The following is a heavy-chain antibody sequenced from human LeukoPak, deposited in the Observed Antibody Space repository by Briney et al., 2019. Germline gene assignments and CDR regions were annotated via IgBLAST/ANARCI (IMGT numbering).Heavy chain of an antibody. CDR2: ISGSGSSI. CDR1: GFTFSDYY. Sequence: GGSLRLSCAASGFTFSDYYMSWIRQAPGKGLEWVSYISGSGSSIYYADSVKGRFTISRDNAKNSLYLQMNSLRGEDTAVYYCARDMGYCSSSNCYTYYLDYWGQGTLVTVSS. CDR3: ARDMGYCSSSNCYTYYLDY. V-gene: IGHV3-11*04. J-gene: IGHJ4*02. D-gene: IGHD2-2*01.